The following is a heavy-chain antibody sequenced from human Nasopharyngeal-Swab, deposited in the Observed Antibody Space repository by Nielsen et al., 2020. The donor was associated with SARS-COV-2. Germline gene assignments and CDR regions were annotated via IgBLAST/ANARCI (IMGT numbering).Heavy chain of an antibody. CDR2: IKPDGSYI. CDR3: ATWKGSNWFDY. Sequence: GGSLRLSCAASGFTFSSYEMNWVRQTPGKGLEWLANIKPDGSYIKYADSVKGRFTISRDNARNSVYLQLNSLRAEDTALYYCATWKGSNWFDYWGQGTLVTVSS. J-gene: IGHJ4*02. CDR1: GFTFSSYE. D-gene: IGHD6-13*01. V-gene: IGHV3-7*01.